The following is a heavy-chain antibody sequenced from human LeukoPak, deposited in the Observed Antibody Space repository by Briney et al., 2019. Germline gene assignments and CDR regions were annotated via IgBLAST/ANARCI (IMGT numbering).Heavy chain of an antibody. J-gene: IGHJ4*02. CDR2: INPNSGGT. CDR3: ARDYSIVVVTAIPAGADY. CDR1: VYTFTVYY. V-gene: IGHV1-2*02. Sequence: ASVKVFCKASVYTFTVYYMHWVRQAPGQGLEWMVWINPNSGGTNYAQKFQGRVTMTRDTSISTAYMELSRLRSDDTAVYYCARDYSIVVVTAIPAGADYWGQGTLVTVSS. D-gene: IGHD2-21*02.